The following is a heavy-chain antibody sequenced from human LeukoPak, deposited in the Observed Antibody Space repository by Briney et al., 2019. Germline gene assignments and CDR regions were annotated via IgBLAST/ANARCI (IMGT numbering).Heavy chain of an antibody. Sequence: ASVKVSCKASGYTFTSYDINWVRQATGQGLEWMGWMNPNSGNTGYAQKFQGRVTMTRNTSISTAYMELSSLRSEDTAIYYCARVGLTWWDLPDSWGQGTLVTVSS. CDR2: MNPNSGNT. CDR3: ARVGLTWWDLPDS. CDR1: GYTFTSYD. V-gene: IGHV1-8*01. D-gene: IGHD1-26*01. J-gene: IGHJ4*02.